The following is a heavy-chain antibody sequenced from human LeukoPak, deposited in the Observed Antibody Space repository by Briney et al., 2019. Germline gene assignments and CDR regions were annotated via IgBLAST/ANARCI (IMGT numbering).Heavy chain of an antibody. CDR3: ARQSVVGATFYY. V-gene: IGHV4-39*01. Sequence: SETLSLTCTVSGGSISSSSYSWGWIRQPPGQGLEWIGSIYYSGSTYYNPSLKSRVTISVDTSKNQFSLKLSSVTAADTAVYYCARQSVVGATFYYWGQGTLVTVSS. CDR1: GGSISSSSYS. D-gene: IGHD1-26*01. CDR2: IYYSGST. J-gene: IGHJ4*02.